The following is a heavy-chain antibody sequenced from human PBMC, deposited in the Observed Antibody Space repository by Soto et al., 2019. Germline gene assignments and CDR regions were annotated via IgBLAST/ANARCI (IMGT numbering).Heavy chain of an antibody. CDR1: GFTVSAKY. Sequence: GGSLRLSCAVSGFTVSAKYMIWVRQAPGKDLEWVSAISDAGITSYADAVKGRLTISRDKTKNTLSLQMDSLKVDDTAVYYCADSVTTAGGFDIWGHGTMVTV. V-gene: IGHV3-53*01. J-gene: IGHJ3*02. CDR2: ISDAGIT. D-gene: IGHD4-17*01. CDR3: ADSVTTAGGFDI.